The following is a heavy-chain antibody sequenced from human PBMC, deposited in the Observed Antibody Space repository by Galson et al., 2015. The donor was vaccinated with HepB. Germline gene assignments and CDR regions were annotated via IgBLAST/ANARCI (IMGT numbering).Heavy chain of an antibody. V-gene: IGHV3-33*01. CDR2: IWYDGSGK. Sequence: SLRLSCAASGFSFSSYGMHWVRQAPGKGLEWVAVIWYDGSGKYYGDSVKGRFTISRDNSKSTLYLQMNSLKGEDTAVYYCAVLKGAFDVWGQGTMVTVS. D-gene: IGHD2-8*02. J-gene: IGHJ3*01. CDR3: AVLKGAFDV. CDR1: GFSFSSYG.